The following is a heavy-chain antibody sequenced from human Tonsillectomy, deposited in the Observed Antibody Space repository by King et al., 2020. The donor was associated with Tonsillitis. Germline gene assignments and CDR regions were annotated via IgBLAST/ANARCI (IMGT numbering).Heavy chain of an antibody. J-gene: IGHJ4*02. V-gene: IGHV3-23*04. CDR1: GFTFSNYA. D-gene: IGHD4-17*01. CDR3: ANRESTVTTIQYYFHS. CDR2: ISGSGGST. Sequence: VQLVESGGGLVQPGGSLRLSCAASGFTFSNYAMGWVRQAPGKGLEWVSTISGSGGSTYYADSVKGRFTVSRDNSKNTLYLRMNSLRAEDTAVYYCANRESTVTTIQYYFHSWGQGTLVTVSS.